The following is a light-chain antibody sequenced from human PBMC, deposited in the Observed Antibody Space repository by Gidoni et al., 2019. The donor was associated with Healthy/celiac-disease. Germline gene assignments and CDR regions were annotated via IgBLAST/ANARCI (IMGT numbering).Light chain of an antibody. Sequence: EIVLTQSPGTLSLSPGERATLSCRAGQSVSSSYLAWYQQKPGQAPRLLIYGASSRATGIPDRFSGSGSGTDFTLTISRLEPEDFAVYYCQQYGSSPGLFTFGPGTKVDIK. CDR3: QQYGSSPGLFT. J-gene: IGKJ3*01. CDR2: GAS. CDR1: QSVSSSY. V-gene: IGKV3-20*01.